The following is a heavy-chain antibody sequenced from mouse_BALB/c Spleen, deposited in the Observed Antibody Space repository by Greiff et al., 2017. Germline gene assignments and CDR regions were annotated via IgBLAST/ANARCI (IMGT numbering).Heavy chain of an antibody. D-gene: IGHD2-1*01. Sequence: EVNVVESGGGLVKPGGSLKLSCAASGFTFSSYTMSWVRQTPEKRLEWVATISSGGGNTYYPDSVKGRFTISRDNAKNNLYLQMSSLRSEDTALYYCARGGNYVDWYFDVWGAGTTVTVSS. V-gene: IGHV5-9*03. J-gene: IGHJ1*01. CDR3: ARGGNYVDWYFDV. CDR1: GFTFSSYT. CDR2: ISSGGGNT.